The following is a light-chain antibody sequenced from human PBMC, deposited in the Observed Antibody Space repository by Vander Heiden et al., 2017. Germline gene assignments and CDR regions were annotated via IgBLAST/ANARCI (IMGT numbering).Light chain of an antibody. CDR3: AVWDDSLNDYV. V-gene: IGLV1-44*01. CDR1: SSNIGSKA. CDR2: RGD. J-gene: IGLJ1*01. Sequence: QSGLTHPHPPAGTAGQRVTISCSGSSSNIGSKAVDWYQQFPGTAPKLLIYRGDQRPSGVPGRFSGSKSGSSASLAISGLQSEDEADYYCAVWDDSLNDYVFGGGTKMTVL.